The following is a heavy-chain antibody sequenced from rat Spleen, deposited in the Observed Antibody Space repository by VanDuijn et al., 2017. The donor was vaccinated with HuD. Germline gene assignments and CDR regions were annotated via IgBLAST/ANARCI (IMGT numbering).Heavy chain of an antibody. Sequence: EVQLVETGGGLVQPGRSLKLSCVASGFTFSSYWMYWIRQAPGKGLEWVSSINTNGDGAYYPDSVKGRFTISRDNARSTLYLQMDSLRSEDTATYYCATDDSRISRFDYWGQGVMVTVSS. J-gene: IGHJ2*01. V-gene: IGHV5-58*01. CDR3: ATDDSRISRFDY. CDR2: INTNGDGA. CDR1: GFTFSSYW. D-gene: IGHD2-7*01.